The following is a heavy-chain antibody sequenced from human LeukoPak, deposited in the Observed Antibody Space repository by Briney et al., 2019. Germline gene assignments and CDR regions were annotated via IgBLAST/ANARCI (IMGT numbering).Heavy chain of an antibody. D-gene: IGHD1-26*01. J-gene: IGHJ4*02. V-gene: IGHV3-72*01. Sequence: GGSLRLSCAASGFTFSDQYMDWVRQAPGKGLEWVGRARNKANGYTTEYAATVKGRFTISREDSKNSLYLQMTSLKTEDTAVYYCVRVYSGSYFDYWGQGTLVTVSS. CDR2: ARNKANGYTT. CDR1: GFTFSDQY. CDR3: VRVYSGSYFDY.